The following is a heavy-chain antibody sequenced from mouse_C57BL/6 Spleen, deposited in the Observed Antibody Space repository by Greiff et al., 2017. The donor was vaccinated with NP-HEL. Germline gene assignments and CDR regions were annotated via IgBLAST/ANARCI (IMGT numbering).Heavy chain of an antibody. V-gene: IGHV1-81*01. Sequence: VQLQESGAELARPGASVKLSCKASGYTFTSYGISWVKQRTGQGLEWIGEIYPRSGNTYYNEKFKGKATLTADKSSSTAYMELRSLTSEDSAVYFCARAASNYPFDYWGQGTTLTVSS. CDR1: GYTFTSYG. D-gene: IGHD2-5*01. J-gene: IGHJ2*01. CDR3: ARAASNYPFDY. CDR2: IYPRSGNT.